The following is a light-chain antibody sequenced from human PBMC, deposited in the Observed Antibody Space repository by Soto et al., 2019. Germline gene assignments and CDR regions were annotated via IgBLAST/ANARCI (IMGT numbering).Light chain of an antibody. V-gene: IGKV1-39*01. CDR2: LAS. CDR1: QKIHNF. J-gene: IGKJ4*01. Sequence: DIQMTPSPSSLSASLGDRVSVTCRASQKIHNFVSWYQQKPGQAPKLLIFLASTLESGYPSRFGGRGSGTDFTLTISSLQPEDLATYYCQQSFSNPRTFGGGTKLEIQ. CDR3: QQSFSNPRT.